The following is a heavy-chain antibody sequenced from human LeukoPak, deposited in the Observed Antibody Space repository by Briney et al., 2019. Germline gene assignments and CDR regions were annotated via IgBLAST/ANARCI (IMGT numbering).Heavy chain of an antibody. CDR1: GYTFTSYY. CDR3: ARDLVHSGSYFRLDY. D-gene: IGHD1-26*01. V-gene: IGHV1-46*01. Sequence: ASVKVSCKASGYTFTSYYMHWVRQAPGQGLERMGIINPSGGSTSYAQKFQGRVTMTRDMSTSTVYMELSSLRSEDTAVYYCARDLVHSGSYFRLDYWGQGTLVTVSS. CDR2: INPSGGST. J-gene: IGHJ4*02.